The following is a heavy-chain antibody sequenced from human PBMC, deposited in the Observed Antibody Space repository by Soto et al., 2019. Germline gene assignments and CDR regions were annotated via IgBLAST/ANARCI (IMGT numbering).Heavy chain of an antibody. CDR1: GFTFSNAW. V-gene: IGHV3-15*01. D-gene: IGHD3-16*01. CDR3: TTERRKRIPGENGLAYNDY. J-gene: IGHJ4*02. CDR2: IKSKTDGGTT. Sequence: GGSLRLSCAASGFTFSNAWMSWVRQAPGKGLEWVGRIKSKTDGGTTDYAAPVKGRFTISRDDSKNKLYLQMNSLTTEVTDVYYCTTERRKRIPGENGLAYNDYWGQGTLVTVSS.